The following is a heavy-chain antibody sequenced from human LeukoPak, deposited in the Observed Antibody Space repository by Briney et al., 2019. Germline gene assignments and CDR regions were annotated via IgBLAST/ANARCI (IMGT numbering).Heavy chain of an antibody. Sequence: PGGSLRLSCAASGFTFSSYGMHWVRQAPGKGLEWVAFIRYDGSNKYYADSVKGRFTISRDNSKNTLYLQMNSLRAEDTAVYYCARRIAAAKHFDYWGQGTLVTVSS. CDR2: IRYDGSNK. CDR3: ARRIAAAKHFDY. V-gene: IGHV3-30*02. D-gene: IGHD6-13*01. J-gene: IGHJ4*02. CDR1: GFTFSSYG.